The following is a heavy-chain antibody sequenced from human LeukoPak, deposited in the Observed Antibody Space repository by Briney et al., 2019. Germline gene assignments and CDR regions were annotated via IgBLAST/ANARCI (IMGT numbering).Heavy chain of an antibody. V-gene: IGHV3-7*01. Sequence: GGSLRLSCAASGFPFSGYWMGWVRQAPGKGMEWVANINQDGSVLYYAPSVKGRFTISRDNAKNSLYLQMNSLRAEDTAVYYCSRSLDYLGQGALVTVSS. CDR2: INQDGSVL. CDR1: GFPFSGYW. CDR3: SRSLDY. J-gene: IGHJ4*02.